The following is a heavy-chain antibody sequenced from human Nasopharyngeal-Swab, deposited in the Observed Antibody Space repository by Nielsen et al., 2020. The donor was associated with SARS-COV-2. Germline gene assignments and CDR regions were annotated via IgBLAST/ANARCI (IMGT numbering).Heavy chain of an antibody. CDR1: GYTFTSYY. CDR2: INPSGGST. Sequence: ASVKVSCKASGYTFTSYYMHWVRQAPGQGLEGMGIINPSGGSTSYAQKFQGRVTMTRDTSTSTVYMELSSLRSEDTAVYYCARDPYCSSTSCYPRVYYYYMDVWGKGTTVTVSS. D-gene: IGHD2-2*01. J-gene: IGHJ6*03. CDR3: ARDPYCSSTSCYPRVYYYYMDV. V-gene: IGHV1-46*01.